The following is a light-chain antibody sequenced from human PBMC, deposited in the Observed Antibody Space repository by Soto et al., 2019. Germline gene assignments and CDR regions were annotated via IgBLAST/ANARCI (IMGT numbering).Light chain of an antibody. V-gene: IGLV2-11*01. CDR2: DVS. CDR1: SSDVGGYNY. J-gene: IGLJ1*01. Sequence: QSVLTQPRSVSGPPGQSVTISCTGTSSDVGGYNYVSWYQEQPGKAPKLMIYDVSKRPSGVPDRFSGSKSGNTASLTISGLQAEDEADYYCCSYAGSYSYVFGTGTTV. CDR3: CSYAGSYSYV.